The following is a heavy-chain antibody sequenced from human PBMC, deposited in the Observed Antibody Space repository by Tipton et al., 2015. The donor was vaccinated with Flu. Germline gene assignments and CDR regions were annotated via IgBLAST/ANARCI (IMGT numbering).Heavy chain of an antibody. CDR1: GYSFTSYW. D-gene: IGHD4-11*01. V-gene: IGHV5-51*01. J-gene: IGHJ5*02. CDR2: IYPADADS. Sequence: QLVQSGAEVKKPGESLKISCQGSGYSFTSYWIAWVRQMPGKGLEWMGSIYPADADSRYSPSFQGQVTISADKSISTAYLHWSSLKASDTAMYFCARDSSNFGGWFDPWGQGTLVTVPS. CDR3: ARDSSNFGGWFDP.